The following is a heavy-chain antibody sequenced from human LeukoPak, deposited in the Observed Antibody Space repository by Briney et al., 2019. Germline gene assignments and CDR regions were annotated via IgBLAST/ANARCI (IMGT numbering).Heavy chain of an antibody. CDR2: IIPIFGTA. CDR1: GGTFSSYA. V-gene: IGHV1-69*05. CDR3: AREGYYDSSGYFGFDY. Sequence: SVKVSCKASGGTFSSYASSWVRQAPGQGLEWMGGIIPIFGTANYAQKFQGRVTITTDESTSTAYMELSSLRSEDTAVYYCAREGYYDSSGYFGFDYWGQGTLVTVSS. D-gene: IGHD3-22*01. J-gene: IGHJ4*02.